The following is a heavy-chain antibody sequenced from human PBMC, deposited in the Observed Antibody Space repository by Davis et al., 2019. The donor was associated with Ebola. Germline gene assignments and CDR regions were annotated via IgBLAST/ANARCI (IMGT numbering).Heavy chain of an antibody. D-gene: IGHD6-13*01. Sequence: FQGRVTITRDTSASTAYMELSSLRSEDTAVYYCARAIISAAASGGWDYWGQGTLVTVSS. J-gene: IGHJ4*02. V-gene: IGHV1-3*01. CDR3: ARAIISAAASGGWDY.